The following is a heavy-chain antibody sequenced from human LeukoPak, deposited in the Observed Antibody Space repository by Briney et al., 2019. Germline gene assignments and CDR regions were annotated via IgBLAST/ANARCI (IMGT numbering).Heavy chain of an antibody. CDR2: INRSGYT. Sequence: PSETLSLTCAFYGGSFSDYFFVWLRQSPGKGLEWIGEINRSGYTNYKPSLRSRVTISLDSSKSQFSLRLSSVTAADTAVYYCTRCLSGDHKPPYDYWGQGTLVTVSS. CDR3: TRCLSGDHKPPYDY. V-gene: IGHV4-34*01. J-gene: IGHJ4*02. D-gene: IGHD3-10*02. CDR1: GGSFSDYF.